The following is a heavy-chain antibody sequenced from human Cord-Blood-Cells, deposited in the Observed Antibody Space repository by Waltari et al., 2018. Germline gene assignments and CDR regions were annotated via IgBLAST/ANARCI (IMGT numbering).Heavy chain of an antibody. CDR1: GFTFSSYS. Sequence: EVQLVESGGGLVKPGGSLRLSCAASGFTFSSYSMHWVRQAPGKGLEWVSSISSSSSYIYYADSVKGRFTISRDNAKNSLYLQMNSLRAEDTAVYYCARDRGGDGYNYYFDYWGQGTLVTVSS. CDR3: ARDRGGDGYNYYFDY. V-gene: IGHV3-21*01. J-gene: IGHJ4*02. D-gene: IGHD5-12*01. CDR2: ISSSSSYI.